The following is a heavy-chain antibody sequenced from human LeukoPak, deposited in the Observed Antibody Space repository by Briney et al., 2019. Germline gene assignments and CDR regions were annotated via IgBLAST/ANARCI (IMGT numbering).Heavy chain of an antibody. J-gene: IGHJ4*02. CDR2: IIPILGIA. CDR1: GGTFSSYA. Sequence: GASVKVSCKASGGTFSSYAISWVRQAPGQGLEWMGRIIPILGIANYAQKFQGRVTITADKSTSTAYMELSSLRSEDTAVYYCATRGYYDSSGYYNYWGQGTLVTVSS. D-gene: IGHD3-22*01. CDR3: ATRGYYDSSGYYNY. V-gene: IGHV1-69*04.